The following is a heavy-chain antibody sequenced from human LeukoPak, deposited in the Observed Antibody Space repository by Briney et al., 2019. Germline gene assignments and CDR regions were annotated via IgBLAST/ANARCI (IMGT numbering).Heavy chain of an antibody. CDR2: IIPIFGTA. V-gene: IGHV1-69*13. Sequence: SVKVSCKASGGTFSSYAISWVRQAPGQGLEWMGGIIPIFGTANYAQKFQGRVTITADESTSTAYMELSSLRSEDTAVYYCARDAEHSSGWDYWGQGTLVTVSS. D-gene: IGHD6-19*01. CDR3: ARDAEHSSGWDY. CDR1: GGTFSSYA. J-gene: IGHJ4*02.